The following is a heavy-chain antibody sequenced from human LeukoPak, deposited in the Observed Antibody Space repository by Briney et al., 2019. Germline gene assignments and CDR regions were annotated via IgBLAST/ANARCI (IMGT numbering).Heavy chain of an antibody. CDR1: GGSISSSSYY. Sequence: SETPSLTCTVSGGSISSSSYYWGWIRQPPGKGLEWIGYIYYSGSTNYNPSLKSRVTISVDTSKNQFSLKLSSVTAADTAAYYCARNEHYYDSSGYLYYFDYWGQGTLVTVSS. J-gene: IGHJ4*02. CDR3: ARNEHYYDSSGYLYYFDY. CDR2: IYYSGST. D-gene: IGHD3-22*01. V-gene: IGHV4-61*05.